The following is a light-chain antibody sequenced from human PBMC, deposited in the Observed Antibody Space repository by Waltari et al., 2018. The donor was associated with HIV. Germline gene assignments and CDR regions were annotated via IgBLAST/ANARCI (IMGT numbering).Light chain of an antibody. CDR2: EVS. J-gene: IGLJ2*01. CDR1: SSDVGGYNY. V-gene: IGLV2-14*01. Sequence: QSALTQPASVSGSPGQSIPISCTGTSSDVGGYNYVSGYQQHPGKAPKLIIYEVSKRPSWVSNRFSGSKSGNTASLTISGLQAEDEADYYCSSYTSSTTLVFGGGTKLTVL. CDR3: SSYTSSTTLV.